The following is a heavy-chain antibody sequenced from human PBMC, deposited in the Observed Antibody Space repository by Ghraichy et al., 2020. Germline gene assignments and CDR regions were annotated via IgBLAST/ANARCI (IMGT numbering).Heavy chain of an antibody. CDR3: ARRNRGFAY. CDR1: GGSISSNDYY. J-gene: IGHJ4*02. D-gene: IGHD3-10*01. CDR2: ISFSGTT. V-gene: IGHV4-39*01. Sequence: SETLSLTCTVTGGSISSNDYYWGWIRQPPGKGLEWIGTISFSGTTYYNPTLKSRVTLSVDTSKNQFSLKLISVIAADTAVYFCARRNRGFAYWGQGALVTDSS.